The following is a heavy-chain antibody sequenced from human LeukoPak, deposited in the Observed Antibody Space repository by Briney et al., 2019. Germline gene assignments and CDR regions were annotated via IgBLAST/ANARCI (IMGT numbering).Heavy chain of an antibody. CDR3: AREGRESSGYDY. D-gene: IGHD3-22*01. J-gene: IGHJ4*02. CDR1: GFTFSSYS. Sequence: NPGGSLRLSCAASGFTFSSYSMNWVRQAPGKGLEWVSSISSSSSYIYYADSVKGRFTISRDNAKNSLYLQMNSLRAEDTAVYHCAREGRESSGYDYWGQGTLVTVSS. CDR2: ISSSSSYI. V-gene: IGHV3-21*01.